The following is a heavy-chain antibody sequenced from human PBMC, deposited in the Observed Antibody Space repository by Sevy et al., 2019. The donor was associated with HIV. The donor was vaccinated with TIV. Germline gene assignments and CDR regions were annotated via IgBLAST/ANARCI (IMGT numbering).Heavy chain of an antibody. V-gene: IGHV3-48*03. CDR1: GFRFSSYE. Sequence: GGSLRLSCAASGFRFSSYEMNWVRQAPGKGLEWVASISNSGTNIYYSDSVRGRFTISRDTAKNSLYLQMNSLRAEDTAVYYCARDCPPSATTVAHFDYWGQGTLVTDSS. J-gene: IGHJ4*02. CDR3: ARDCPPSATTVAHFDY. CDR2: ISNSGTNI. D-gene: IGHD4-17*01.